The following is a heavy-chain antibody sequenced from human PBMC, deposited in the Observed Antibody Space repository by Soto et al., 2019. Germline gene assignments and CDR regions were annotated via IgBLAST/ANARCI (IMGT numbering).Heavy chain of an antibody. CDR2: ISGSGGST. D-gene: IGHD6-6*01. J-gene: IGHJ4*02. CDR1: GFTFSSYA. V-gene: IGHV3-23*01. Sequence: VGSLRLSCAASGFTFSSYAMSWVRQAPGKGLEWVSAISGSGGSTYYADSVKGRFTISRDNAKNTLYLQMNSLRAEDTAVYYCARYEYSSSPHYWGQGTLVTVSS. CDR3: ARYEYSSSPHY.